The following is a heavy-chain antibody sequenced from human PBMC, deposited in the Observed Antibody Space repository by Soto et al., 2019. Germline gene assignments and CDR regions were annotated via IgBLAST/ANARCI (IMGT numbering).Heavy chain of an antibody. V-gene: IGHV1-46*01. CDR3: ARSTGRGVVVPAAIRWGHYYYGMDV. CDR1: GYTFTSYY. Sequence: VASVKVSCKASGYTFTSYYMHWVRQAPGQGLEWMGIINPSGGSTSYAQKFQGRVTMTRDTSTSTVYMELSSLRSEDTAVYYCARSTGRGVVVPAAIRWGHYYYGMDVWGQGTTVTVS. D-gene: IGHD2-2*02. CDR2: INPSGGST. J-gene: IGHJ6*02.